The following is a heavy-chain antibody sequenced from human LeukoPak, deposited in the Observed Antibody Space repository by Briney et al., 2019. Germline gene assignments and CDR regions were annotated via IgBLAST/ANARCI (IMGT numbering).Heavy chain of an antibody. V-gene: IGHV1-2*02. CDR3: ARDALRNRHWGAWFDP. CDR1: GYTFAGYY. CDR2: INPNSGGT. D-gene: IGHD7-27*01. Sequence: ASVKVPCKASGYTFAGYYMHWVRQAPGQGLEWMGWINPNSGGTNYAQKFQGRVTMTRDTSISTAYMELSRLRSDDTAVYYCARDALRNRHWGAWFDPWGQGTLVTVSS. J-gene: IGHJ5*02.